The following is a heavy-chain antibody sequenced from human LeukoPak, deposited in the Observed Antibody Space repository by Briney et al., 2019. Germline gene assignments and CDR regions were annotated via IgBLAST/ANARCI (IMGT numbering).Heavy chain of an antibody. V-gene: IGHV3-21*01. D-gene: IGHD6-13*01. CDR3: ARDIEAAGLFLDY. CDR1: GFTFSSSS. CDR2: ISSSSSYI. J-gene: IGHJ4*02. Sequence: PGGSLRLSCAASGFTFSSSSMNWVRQTPGKGLEWVSSISSSSSYIFYADSVKGRFTISRDNAKNSLYLQMNSLRAEDTAVYYCARDIEAAGLFLDYWGQGTLVTVSS.